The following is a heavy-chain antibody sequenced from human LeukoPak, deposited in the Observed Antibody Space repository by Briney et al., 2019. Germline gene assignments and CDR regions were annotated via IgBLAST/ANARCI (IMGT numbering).Heavy chain of an antibody. D-gene: IGHD3-10*01. CDR1: GGTFSSYA. CDR3: ARRPYYYGSGSYEGALDI. CDR2: IIPIFGTA. V-gene: IGHV1-69*06. Sequence: SVKVSCKASGGTFSSYAISWVRQAPGQGLDWMGGIIPIFGTANYAQNFQGRVTITADKSMSTAYMELSSLRSEDTAVYCCARRPYYYGSGSYEGALDIWGQGTMVIVSS. J-gene: IGHJ3*02.